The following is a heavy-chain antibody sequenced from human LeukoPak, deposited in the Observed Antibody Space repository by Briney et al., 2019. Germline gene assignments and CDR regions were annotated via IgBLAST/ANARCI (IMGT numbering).Heavy chain of an antibody. CDR2: IYYSGST. CDR1: GGSISSHY. CDR3: ARLNYYGSGYPDWFDP. Sequence: SETLSLTCTVSGGSISSHYWSWIRQPPGKGLEWIGYIYYSGSTNYNPSLKSRVTISVDTSKNQFSLKLSSVTAADTAVYYCARLNYYGSGYPDWFDPWGQGTLVTVSS. V-gene: IGHV4-59*11. D-gene: IGHD3-10*01. J-gene: IGHJ5*02.